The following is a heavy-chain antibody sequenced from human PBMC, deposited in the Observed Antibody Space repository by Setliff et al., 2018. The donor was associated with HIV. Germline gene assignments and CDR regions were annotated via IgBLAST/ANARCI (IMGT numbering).Heavy chain of an antibody. CDR3: EAATVGEAGYYGIDV. CDR2: IYYSGST. D-gene: IGHD1-26*01. Sequence: PSETLSLTCTVSGGSISSHYWSWIRQPPGKGLEWIGYIYYSGSTNYNPSLKSRVTMSLDTSKNQFSLKLNSVTAADTAVYYCEAATVGEAGYYGIDVWGPGTTVTVSS. CDR1: GGSISSHY. V-gene: IGHV4-59*11. J-gene: IGHJ6*02.